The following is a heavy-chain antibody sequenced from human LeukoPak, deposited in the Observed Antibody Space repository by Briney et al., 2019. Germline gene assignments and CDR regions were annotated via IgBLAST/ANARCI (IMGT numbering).Heavy chain of an antibody. Sequence: PVKVSCKASGGTFSNYAISWVRQAPGQGLEWMGGIIPIFATANYAQKFQGRVTITADESTSTAYMELSSLRSEDTAMYYCASRQGSKAAAGRHWGQGTLVTVSS. J-gene: IGHJ4*02. CDR3: ASRQGSKAAAGRH. CDR1: GGTFSNYA. D-gene: IGHD6-13*01. CDR2: IIPIFATA. V-gene: IGHV1-69*01.